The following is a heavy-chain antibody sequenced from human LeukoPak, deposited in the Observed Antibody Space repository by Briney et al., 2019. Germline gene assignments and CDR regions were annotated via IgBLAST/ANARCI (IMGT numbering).Heavy chain of an antibody. J-gene: IGHJ4*02. D-gene: IGHD3-22*01. Sequence: ASVKVSCKASGGTFSSYAISWVRQAPGQGLEWMGRIIPILGIANYAQKFQGRVTITADKSTSTAYMELSSLRSEDTAVYYCATSPYYYDNSGTTLDYWGQGTLVTVSS. CDR2: IIPILGIA. V-gene: IGHV1-69*04. CDR3: ATSPYYYDNSGTTLDY. CDR1: GGTFSSYA.